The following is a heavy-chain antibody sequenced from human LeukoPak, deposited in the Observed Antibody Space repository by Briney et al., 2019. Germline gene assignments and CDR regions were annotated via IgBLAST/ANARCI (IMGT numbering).Heavy chain of an antibody. CDR2: INHSGST. Sequence: PSETLSLTCAVYGGSFSGYYWSWIRQPPGKGLEWTGEINHSGSTNYNPSLKSRVTISVDTSKNQFSLKLSSVTAADTAVYYCARVLGSSWYVYFDYWGQGTLVTVSS. D-gene: IGHD6-13*01. J-gene: IGHJ4*02. CDR1: GGSFSGYY. CDR3: ARVLGSSWYVYFDY. V-gene: IGHV4-34*01.